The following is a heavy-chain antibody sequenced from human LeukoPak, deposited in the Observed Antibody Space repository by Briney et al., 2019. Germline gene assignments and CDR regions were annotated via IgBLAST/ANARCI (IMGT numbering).Heavy chain of an antibody. V-gene: IGHV2-5*01. D-gene: IGHD6-13*01. Sequence: NTTQTAFSPSISGVCVGWFLQPPGETLEWLALIYWNDDKRYSPSLKSRLTITKDTSKNKVVLTMTNMDPVDTATYYCARSDSSSWYPFDYWGQGTLVTVSS. CDR2: IYWNDDK. CDR3: ARSDSSSWYPFDY. CDR1: AFSPSISGVC. J-gene: IGHJ4*02.